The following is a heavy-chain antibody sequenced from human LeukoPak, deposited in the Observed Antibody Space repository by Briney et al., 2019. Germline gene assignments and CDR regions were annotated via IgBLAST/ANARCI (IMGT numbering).Heavy chain of an antibody. D-gene: IGHD2-15*01. J-gene: IGHJ6*02. CDR2: INPDGSIT. CDR1: GFTFSGHW. V-gene: IGHV3-74*01. CDR3: ARDLLVVAAIYRYYYYGMDV. Sequence: TGGSLRLSCAASGFTFSGHWMHWVRQAPGMRLVWVSRINPDGSITNHADSVTGRFTISRDNAKNTLYLQMNSLRAEDTAVYYCARDLLVVAAIYRYYYYGMDVWGQGTTVTVSS.